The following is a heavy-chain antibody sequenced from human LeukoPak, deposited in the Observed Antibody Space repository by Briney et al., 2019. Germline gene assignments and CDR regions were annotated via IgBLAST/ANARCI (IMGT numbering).Heavy chain of an antibody. J-gene: IGHJ4*02. CDR1: GYSISSGYY. V-gene: IGHV4-38-2*02. D-gene: IGHD1-14*01. CDR2: IYHSGST. Sequence: PSETLSLTCTVSGYSISSGYYWGWIRQPPGKGLEWIGSIYHSGSTYYNPSLKSRVTISVDTSKNQFSLKLSSVTAADTAVYYCARTRTRSTFDYWGQGTLVTVSS. CDR3: ARTRTRSTFDY.